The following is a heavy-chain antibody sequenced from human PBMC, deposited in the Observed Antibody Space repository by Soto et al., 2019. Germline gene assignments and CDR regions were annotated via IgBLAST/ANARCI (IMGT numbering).Heavy chain of an antibody. J-gene: IGHJ4*02. D-gene: IGHD3-22*01. V-gene: IGHV4-61*01. CDR3: ARARGDYYDSGGYYFDY. CDR1: GGSVSSGSYY. Sequence: PSETLSLTCTVSGGSVSSGSYYWSWIRQPPGKGLEWIGYIYYSGSTNYNPSLKSRVTISVDTSKNQFSLKLSSVTAADTAVYYCARARGDYYDSGGYYFDYWGQGTLVTVSS. CDR2: IYYSGST.